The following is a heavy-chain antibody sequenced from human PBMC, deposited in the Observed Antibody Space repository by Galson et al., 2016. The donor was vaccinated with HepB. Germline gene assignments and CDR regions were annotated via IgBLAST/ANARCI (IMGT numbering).Heavy chain of an antibody. CDR1: GFSVSINY. J-gene: IGHJ6*02. CDR3: ARRIRLSWLRYHYYDYGMDV. D-gene: IGHD5-12*01. CDR2: ISSSFNYI. Sequence: SLRLSCAVSGFSVSINYMSWVRQAPGKGLEWVSSISSSFNYIYYADSVKGRFTISRENAKNLLYLQMNSLRAEDTAVYYCARRIRLSWLRYHYYDYGMDVWGQGTTVTVSS. V-gene: IGHV3-21*01.